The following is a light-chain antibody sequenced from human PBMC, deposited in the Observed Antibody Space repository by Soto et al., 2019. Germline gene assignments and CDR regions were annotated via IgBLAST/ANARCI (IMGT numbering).Light chain of an antibody. Sequence: SYELTQPTSVSVAPGQTARITCGGNKIGTKSVHWYQQKPGQAPVLVVFDDSDRPSGIPERFSGSNSGNTATLTISRVEAGDEADYYCQVWDSSTDQNVVFGGGTKLTVL. CDR2: DDS. J-gene: IGLJ2*01. CDR1: KIGTKS. V-gene: IGLV3-21*02. CDR3: QVWDSSTDQNVV.